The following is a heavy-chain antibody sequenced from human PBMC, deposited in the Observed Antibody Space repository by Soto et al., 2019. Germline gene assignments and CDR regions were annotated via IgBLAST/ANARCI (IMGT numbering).Heavy chain of an antibody. CDR3: ASYLSIAAIQH. V-gene: IGHV4-34*01. D-gene: IGHD6-6*01. CDR1: GGSFSGYY. CDR2: INHSGST. J-gene: IGHJ1*01. Sequence: PSETLSLTCAVYGGSFSGYYWSWIRQPPGKGLEWIGEINHSGSTNYNPSLKSRVTISVDTSKNQFSLKLSSVTAADTAVYYCASYLSIAAIQHWGQGTLVTVSS.